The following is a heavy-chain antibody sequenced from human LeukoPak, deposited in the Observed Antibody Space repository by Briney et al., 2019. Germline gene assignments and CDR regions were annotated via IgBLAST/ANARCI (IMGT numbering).Heavy chain of an antibody. D-gene: IGHD6-13*01. J-gene: IGHJ5*02. CDR3: VRDEYSSSVVGS. CDR2: LGSSSGSGSSI. Sequence: GGSLRLSCAASGFILSCYGMNWVRQAPGKGLEWVSYLGSSSGSGSSIYYADSVKGRFTISRDNAKNSLYLQMNSLRAEDTAVYYCVRDEYSSSVVGSWGQGTLVTVSS. V-gene: IGHV3-48*01. CDR1: GFILSCYG.